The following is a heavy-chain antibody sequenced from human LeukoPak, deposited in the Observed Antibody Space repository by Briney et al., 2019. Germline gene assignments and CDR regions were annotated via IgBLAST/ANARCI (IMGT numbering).Heavy chain of an antibody. CDR1: GFTFSSYW. CDR3: ARGITDEMSVAFDM. D-gene: IGHD3-3*01. Sequence: PGGSLRLSCAASGFTFSSYWMHWVRQAPGKGLVWVSSIKSDGSRTSYVDSVKGRFTISRDDARNTLYVQMNSLRAEDTAMYYCARGITDEMSVAFDMWGQGTMVTVSS. V-gene: IGHV3-74*01. J-gene: IGHJ3*02. CDR2: IKSDGSRT.